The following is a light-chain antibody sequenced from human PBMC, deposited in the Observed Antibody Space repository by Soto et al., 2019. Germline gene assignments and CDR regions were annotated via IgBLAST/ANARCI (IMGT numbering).Light chain of an antibody. CDR3: QQLNTYPLT. CDR1: QGISGY. Sequence: DIQVTQSPSFLSASVGDRVTITCRASQGISGYLAWYQQKPGKVPKLLIYSTSTRASGIPARFSGSGSGTEFTLTISSLQPEDFATYYCQQLNTYPLTFGQRTR. V-gene: IGKV1-9*01. J-gene: IGKJ5*01. CDR2: STS.